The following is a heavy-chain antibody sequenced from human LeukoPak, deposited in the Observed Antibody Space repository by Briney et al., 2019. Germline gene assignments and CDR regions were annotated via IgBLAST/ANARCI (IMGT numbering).Heavy chain of an antibody. CDR3: ARPQVEYYYYGMDV. V-gene: IGHV3-7*01. CDR2: IKQDGSEK. Sequence: GGSLRLSCAASGFTFSSYWMSWVRQAPGKGLEWVANIKQDGSEKYYVDSVKGRFTISRDNAKNSLYLQMNSLRAEDTAVYYCARPQVEYYYYGMDVWGQGTTVTVSS. J-gene: IGHJ6*02. CDR1: GFTFSSYW.